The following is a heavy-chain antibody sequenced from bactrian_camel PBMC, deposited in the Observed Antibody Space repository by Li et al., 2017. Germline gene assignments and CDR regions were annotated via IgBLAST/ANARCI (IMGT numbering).Heavy chain of an antibody. Sequence: QVQLVESGGGSVQAGGSLRLSCSASGYIYRGNCVGWFRQAPGKEREGVARIWRGGQQTYYVDSVKGRFTISEDRGANTVSLQMTNLKPEDTAMYYCAAGPSSSVGSCPFQYHYWGRGTQVTVS. CDR1: GYIYRGNC. D-gene: IGHD2*01. V-gene: IGHV3S6*01. CDR3: AAGPSSSVGSCPFQYHY. CDR2: IWRGGQQT. J-gene: IGHJ4*01.